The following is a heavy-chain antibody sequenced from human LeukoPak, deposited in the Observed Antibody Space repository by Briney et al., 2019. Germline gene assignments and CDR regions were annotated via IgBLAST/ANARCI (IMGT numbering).Heavy chain of an antibody. CDR1: GYTFTDSY. V-gene: IGHV1-2*06. CDR2: ISPNSGGT. D-gene: IGHD2-8*02. Sequence: ASVKVSCKASGYTFTDSYIHWVRQAPGQGLEWMGRISPNSGGTNYVQKFQGRVTMTRDTSINIVSMEVSWLRSDDTAVYYCASMEGTGDSHYWGQGTLVTVS. CDR3: ASMEGTGDSHY. J-gene: IGHJ4*02.